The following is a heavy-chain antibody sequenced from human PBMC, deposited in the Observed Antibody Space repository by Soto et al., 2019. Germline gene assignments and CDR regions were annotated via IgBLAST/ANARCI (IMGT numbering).Heavy chain of an antibody. CDR1: GFTFSSYA. CDR3: ARARRNTYYDILTGYTDAFDI. Sequence: GGSLRLSCAASGFTFSSYAMHWVRQAPGKGLEWVAVISYDGSNKYYADSVKGRFTISRDNSKNTLYLQMNSLGAEDTAVYYCARARRNTYYDILTGYTDAFDIWGQGTMVTVSS. J-gene: IGHJ3*02. D-gene: IGHD3-9*01. CDR2: ISYDGSNK. V-gene: IGHV3-30-3*01.